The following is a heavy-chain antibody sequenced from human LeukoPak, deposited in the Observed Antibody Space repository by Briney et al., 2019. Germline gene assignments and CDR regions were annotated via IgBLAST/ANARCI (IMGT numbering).Heavy chain of an antibody. CDR2: FDPEDGET. D-gene: IGHD1-7*01. Sequence: ASVKVSCKVSGYTLTELSMHWVRQAPGKGLEWMGGFDPEDGETIYAQKFQGRVTMTEDTSTDTAYMELSSLRSEDTAVYYCATDLDNWKYEVGHFQHWGQGTRVTVSS. J-gene: IGHJ1*01. CDR1: GYTLTELS. V-gene: IGHV1-24*01. CDR3: ATDLDNWKYEVGHFQH.